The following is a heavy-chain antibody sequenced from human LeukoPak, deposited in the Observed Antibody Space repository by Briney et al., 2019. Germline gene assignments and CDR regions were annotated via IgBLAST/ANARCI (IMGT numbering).Heavy chain of an antibody. V-gene: IGHV3-11*01. J-gene: IGHJ4*02. D-gene: IGHD3-22*01. CDR2: ISRSGSTK. Sequence: GGSLRLSCAASGFTFSDYNMRWIRQAPGKGLEWVSSISRSGSTKYYADSVKGRFTISRDNAKNSLFLQMNSLRAEDTAVYYCAREGHYYDSSGYGPFDYWGQGTLVTVSS. CDR3: AREGHYYDSSGYGPFDY. CDR1: GFTFSDYN.